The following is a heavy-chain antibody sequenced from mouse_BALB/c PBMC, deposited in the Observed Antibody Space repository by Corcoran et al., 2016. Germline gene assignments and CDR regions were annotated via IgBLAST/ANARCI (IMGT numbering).Heavy chain of an antibody. V-gene: IGHV14-3*02. Sequence: EVQLQQSGAELVKPGASVKLSCTASGFNIKDTYMHWVKQRPEQGLEWIGRIDPANGKTKYDPKFQGKATITADTASNTAYLQLSSLTSEDTAVYYCARYDAMDYWGQGTSVTVSS. CDR1: GFNIKDTY. D-gene: IGHD2-14*01. J-gene: IGHJ4*01. CDR2: IDPANGKT. CDR3: ARYDAMDY.